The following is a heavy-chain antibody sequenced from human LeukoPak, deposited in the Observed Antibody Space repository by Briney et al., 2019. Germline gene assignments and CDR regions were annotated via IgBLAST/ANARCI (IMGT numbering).Heavy chain of an antibody. CDR2: IKQDGSEK. V-gene: IGHV3-7*01. CDR3: ARDPGGCSSTSCYKLGWFDP. Sequence: ETLSLTCTVSGGSISSSSYYWGWIRQPPGKGLEWVANIKQDGSEKYYVDSVKGRFTISRDNAKNSLYLQMNSLRAEDTAVYYCARDPGGCSSTSCYKLGWFDPWGQGTLVTVSS. D-gene: IGHD2-2*02. J-gene: IGHJ5*02. CDR1: GGSISSSSYY.